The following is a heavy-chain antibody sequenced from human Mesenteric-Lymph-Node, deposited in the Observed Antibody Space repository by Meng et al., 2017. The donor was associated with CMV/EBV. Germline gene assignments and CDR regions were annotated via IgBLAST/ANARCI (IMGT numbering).Heavy chain of an antibody. CDR3: ARPKAGTIDY. CDR1: GFTFRSYA. J-gene: IGHJ4*02. D-gene: IGHD6-13*01. Sequence: GGSLRLSCAASGFTFRSYAMHWVRQAPGKGLEWVAVISYDRSNKYYADSVKGRFTISRDNSKNTLYLQMNSLRAEDTAVYYCARPKAGTIDYWGQGTLVTVSS. CDR2: ISYDRSNK. V-gene: IGHV3-30-3*01.